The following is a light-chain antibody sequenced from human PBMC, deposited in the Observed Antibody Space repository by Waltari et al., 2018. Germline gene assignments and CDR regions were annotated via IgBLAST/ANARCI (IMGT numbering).Light chain of an antibody. CDR3: QQYGSSPKT. Sequence: EIVLTQSPGTLSLSPGERATLSCRASQSVSSSFLAWYQQKPGQAPRLLIYGASSRATSIPDRFSGIGSGTDFTLTISRLEPEDFAVYYCQQYGSSPKTLGQGTKVEIK. J-gene: IGKJ1*01. V-gene: IGKV3-20*01. CDR1: QSVSSSF. CDR2: GAS.